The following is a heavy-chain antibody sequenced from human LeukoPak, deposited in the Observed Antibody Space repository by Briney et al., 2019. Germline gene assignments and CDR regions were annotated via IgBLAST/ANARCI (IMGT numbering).Heavy chain of an antibody. D-gene: IGHD6-6*01. CDR2: ISGSGDNT. V-gene: IGHV3-23*01. J-gene: IGHJ4*02. CDR1: GFTFSSYA. CDR3: AKWKYSNSGIDDY. Sequence: SGGSLRLSCAAPGFTFSSYAMSWVRQAPGKGLEWVSAISGSGDNTYYADSVKGRFTISRDNSKNTLYLQMNSLRAEDTAVYYCAKWKYSNSGIDDYWGQGTLVTVSS.